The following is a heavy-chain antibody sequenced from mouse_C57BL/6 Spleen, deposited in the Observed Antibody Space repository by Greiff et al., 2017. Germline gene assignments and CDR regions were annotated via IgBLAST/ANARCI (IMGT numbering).Heavy chain of an antibody. D-gene: IGHD3-2*01. CDR2: IDPSDSYN. CDR1: GYTFTSYW. Sequence: QVQLQQPGAELVMPGASVKLSCKASGYTFTSYWMHWVKQRPGQGLEWIGEIDPSDSYNNYNQKFKDKSTMTVDKSSSTAYMQLISLTSKDSAVYYGARWGQLGPHAMDYWGQGTSVTGSS. CDR3: ARWGQLGPHAMDY. J-gene: IGHJ4*01. V-gene: IGHV1-69*01.